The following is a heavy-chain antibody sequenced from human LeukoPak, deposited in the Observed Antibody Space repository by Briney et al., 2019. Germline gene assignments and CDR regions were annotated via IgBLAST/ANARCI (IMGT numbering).Heavy chain of an antibody. J-gene: IGHJ5*02. CDR2: MNPNSGNT. Sequence: ASVKVSCKASGYTFTSYDINWVRQATGQGLEWMGWMNPNSGNTGYAQKFQGRVTMTRNTSISTAYMELSSLRSEDTAVYYCARGRGAAAGPGCVYGFWFDPWGQGTLVTVSS. D-gene: IGHD6-13*01. CDR3: ARGRGAAAGPGCVYGFWFDP. CDR1: GYTFTSYD. V-gene: IGHV1-8*01.